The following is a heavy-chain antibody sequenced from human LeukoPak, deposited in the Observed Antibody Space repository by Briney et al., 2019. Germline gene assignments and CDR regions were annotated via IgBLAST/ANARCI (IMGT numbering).Heavy chain of an antibody. CDR3: ARHGQGYCSSTSCYSLDWFDP. D-gene: IGHD2-2*01. CDR2: IYPGDSDT. J-gene: IGHJ5*02. V-gene: IGHV5-51*01. CDR1: GYSFTSYW. Sequence: GESLKISCKGSGYSFTSYWIGWVCQMPGKGLEWMGIIYPGDSDTRYSPSFQGQVTISADKSISTAYLQWSSLKASDTAMYYCARHGQGYCSSTSCYSLDWFDPWGQGTLVTVSS.